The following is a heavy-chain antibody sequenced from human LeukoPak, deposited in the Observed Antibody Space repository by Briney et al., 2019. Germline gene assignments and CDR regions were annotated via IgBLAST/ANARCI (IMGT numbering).Heavy chain of an antibody. CDR3: ARQSRDGSKTRGYYFDY. CDR2: IYPADSDT. D-gene: IGHD3-10*01. J-gene: IGHJ4*02. Sequence: GESLKISCQVSGYIFTHYWIGWVRHLPGNGLESMGIIYPADSDTTYSPSFQGQVTISVDKSISTVYLQWSSLKASDTAMYYCARQSRDGSKTRGYYFDYWGQGTLVTVSS. CDR1: GYIFTHYW. V-gene: IGHV5-51*01.